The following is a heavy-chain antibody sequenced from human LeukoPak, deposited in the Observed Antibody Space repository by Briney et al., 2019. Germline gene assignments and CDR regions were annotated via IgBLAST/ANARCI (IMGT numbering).Heavy chain of an antibody. V-gene: IGHV4-59*08. CDR1: GGSISSYY. Sequence: SETLSLTCTVPGGSISSYYWSWIRQPPGKGLEWIGYIYYSGSTNYNPSLKSRVTISVDTSKNQFSLKLSSVTAADTAVYYCARHPEAARGFDYWGQGTLVTVSS. J-gene: IGHJ4*02. CDR2: IYYSGST. D-gene: IGHD1-14*01. CDR3: ARHPEAARGFDY.